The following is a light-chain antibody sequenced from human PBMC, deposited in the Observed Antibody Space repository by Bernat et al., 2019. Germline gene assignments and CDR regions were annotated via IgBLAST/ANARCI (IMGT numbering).Light chain of an antibody. CDR3: QQYNNWPRLT. CDR2: DAS. J-gene: IGKJ4*01. V-gene: IGKV3-15*01. CDR1: QRISSN. Sequence: EVIMTQSPATVSVSPGERVTLSCRVSQRISSNLAWYQQKPGQAPRLLIYDASARATDIPARFSGSGSGTEFTLTISSLQSEDFAVYYCQQYNNWPRLTFGEGTKVEI.